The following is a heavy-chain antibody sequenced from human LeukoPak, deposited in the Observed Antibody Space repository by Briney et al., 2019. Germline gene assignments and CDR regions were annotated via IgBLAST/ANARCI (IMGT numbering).Heavy chain of an antibody. D-gene: IGHD2-15*01. V-gene: IGHV3-66*01. Sequence: PGGSLRLSCAASGFTVSYNYMSWVRQAPGKGLEWVSVIYSDDSTHYADSVKGRFTISSDNSKNTVYLQMNSLRVEDTAVYYCARVQGSGQPRWYWGQGTLVTVSS. CDR1: GFTVSYNY. J-gene: IGHJ4*02. CDR2: IYSDDST. CDR3: ARVQGSGQPRWY.